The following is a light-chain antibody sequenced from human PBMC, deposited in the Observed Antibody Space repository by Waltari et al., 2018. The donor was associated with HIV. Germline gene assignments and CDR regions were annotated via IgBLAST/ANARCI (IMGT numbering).Light chain of an antibody. CDR2: STN. CDR1: SSTIGNNA. J-gene: IGLJ2*01. Sequence: QSVLTPHPTASGTPGQRVTISCSRSSSTIGNNAVFWYQQFPGTAPKLLIYSTNQRPSGVPDLFSGSKSGTSASLAISGLQSEDEANYYCETLDDNLNGPVFGGGTKLTVL. V-gene: IGLV1-44*01. CDR3: ETLDDNLNGPV.